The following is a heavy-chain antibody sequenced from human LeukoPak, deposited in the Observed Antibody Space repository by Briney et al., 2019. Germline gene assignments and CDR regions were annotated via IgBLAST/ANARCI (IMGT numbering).Heavy chain of an antibody. J-gene: IGHJ4*02. D-gene: IGHD2-15*01. CDR3: AKDIIGWSFDY. V-gene: IGHV3-11*01. CDR2: ISSSGSTI. Sequence: GGSLRLSCAASGFTFSDYYMSWIRQAPGKGLEWVSYISSSGSTIYYADSVKGRFTISRDNSKNTMYLQMNSLRAEDTAVYYCAKDIIGWSFDYWGQGTLVTVSS. CDR1: GFTFSDYY.